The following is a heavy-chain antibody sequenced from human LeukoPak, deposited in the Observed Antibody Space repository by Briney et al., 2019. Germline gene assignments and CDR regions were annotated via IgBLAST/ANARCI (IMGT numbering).Heavy chain of an antibody. CDR2: IWYDGSKK. D-gene: IGHD2-8*02. CDR1: GFTFSSYG. Sequence: GGSLRLSCAASGFTFSSYGMHWFRQAPGKGLEWVAVIWYDGSKKYYADSVKGRFTISRDNSKNTLYLQMDSLRDTAVYYCARYNTGSVDYWGLGTLVTVSS. CDR3: ARYNTGSVDY. J-gene: IGHJ4*02. V-gene: IGHV3-33*01.